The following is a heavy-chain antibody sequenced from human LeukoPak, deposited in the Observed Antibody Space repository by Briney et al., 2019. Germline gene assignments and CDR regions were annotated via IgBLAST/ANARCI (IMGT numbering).Heavy chain of an antibody. J-gene: IGHJ6*03. V-gene: IGHV3-30*04. Sequence: GGSLRLSCAASGFTFSSYAMHWVRQAPGKGLEWVAVISYDGSNKYYADSVKGRFTISRDNSKNTLYLQMNSLRAEDTAVYYCAKTYYYDSSGYLSRSPHQYYYMDVWGKGTTVTVSS. CDR2: ISYDGSNK. D-gene: IGHD3-22*01. CDR1: GFTFSSYA. CDR3: AKTYYYDSSGYLSRSPHQYYYMDV.